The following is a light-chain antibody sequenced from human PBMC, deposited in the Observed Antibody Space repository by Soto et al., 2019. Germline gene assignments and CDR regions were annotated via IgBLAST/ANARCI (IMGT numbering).Light chain of an antibody. Sequence: VLTQPPSASGTPGQRITISCSGGSSNIGNNYVYWYQLVPGTAPKLLIYSDDQRPSGVPDRFSGSRSGTSASLAISGLRSHDEADYYCAAWDDSLGVVTFGGGTKLTVL. J-gene: IGLJ2*01. CDR3: AAWDDSLGVVT. CDR2: SDD. CDR1: SSNIGNNY. V-gene: IGLV1-47*02.